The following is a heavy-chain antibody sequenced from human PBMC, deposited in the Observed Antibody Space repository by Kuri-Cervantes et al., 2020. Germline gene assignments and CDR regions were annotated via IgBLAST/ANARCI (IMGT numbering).Heavy chain of an antibody. CDR2: IKSKVDGETT. CDR3: ATTGVSNFRDYFHGMDV. V-gene: IGHV3-15*01. D-gene: IGHD3-10*01. J-gene: IGHJ6*02. CDR1: GLTFSFSNAW. Sequence: GESLKISCAASGLTFSFSNAWMSWVRQAPGKGLEWIGRIKSKVDGETTDYAAPLKGRVTISRDDSKNTLYLQLNSLETEDTGVYYCATTGVSNFRDYFHGMDVWGQGTTVTVSS.